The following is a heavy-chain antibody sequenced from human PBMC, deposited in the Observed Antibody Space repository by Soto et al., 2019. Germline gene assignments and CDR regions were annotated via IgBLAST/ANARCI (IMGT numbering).Heavy chain of an antibody. CDR2: IYYSGST. CDR1: GGSISSASYF. CDR3: ARHQQRAWFAL. V-gene: IGHV4-39*01. Sequence: PSETLSLTCTVSGGSISSASYFWGWIRQPPGKGLEWIGSIYYSGSTYYNPSLKSRVTISVDTSKNQFSLKLSSVTAADTAVYYCARHQQRAWFALSGQGTFVTVSS. J-gene: IGHJ5*02. D-gene: IGHD6-13*01.